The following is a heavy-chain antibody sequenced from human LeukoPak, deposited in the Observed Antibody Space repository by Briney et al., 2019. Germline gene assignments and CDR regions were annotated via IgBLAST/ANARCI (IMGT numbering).Heavy chain of an antibody. CDR3: ARDRGTGGTGLFDY. D-gene: IGHD2-8*02. V-gene: IGHV1-46*01. J-gene: IGHJ4*02. CDR2: INPSGGST. CDR1: GYTFTSYY. Sequence: GASVKVSCKASGYTFTSYYMHWVRQAPGQGLEWMGIINPSGGSTSYAQKFQGRVTMTRDMSTSKVYMELSSLRSEDAAGYYCARDRGTGGTGLFDYWGQGTLVTVSS.